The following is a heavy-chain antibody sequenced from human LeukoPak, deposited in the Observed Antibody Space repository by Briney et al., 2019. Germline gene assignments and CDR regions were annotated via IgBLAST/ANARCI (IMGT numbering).Heavy chain of an antibody. V-gene: IGHV2-5*01. D-gene: IGHD3-9*01. CDR3: AHGYYDILTGYSRGNWFDP. J-gene: IGHJ5*02. CDR2: IYWNDDK. Sequence: SGPTLVNPTQTLTLTCTFSGFSLSISGVGVGWIRQPPGKALEWLALIYWNDDKRYSPSLKSRLTIAKDTSKNQVVLTMTNMDPVDTATYYCAHGYYDILTGYSRGNWFDPGGQETLVTVS. CDR1: GFSLSISGVG.